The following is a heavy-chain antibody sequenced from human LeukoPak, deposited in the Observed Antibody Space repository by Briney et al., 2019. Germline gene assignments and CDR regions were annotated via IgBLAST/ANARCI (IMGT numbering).Heavy chain of an antibody. D-gene: IGHD3-22*01. CDR3: ARHDSGSYAVDY. V-gene: IGHV4-31*03. J-gene: IGHJ4*02. CDR1: GGSISSGDYY. CDR2: IYYSGST. Sequence: SETLSLTCTVSGGSISSGDYYWSWIRQHPGKGLEWIGYIYYSGSTDYSPSLKSRVTISVDTSKNQFSLKLSSVTAADTAVYYCARHDSGSYAVDYWGQGTLVTVSP.